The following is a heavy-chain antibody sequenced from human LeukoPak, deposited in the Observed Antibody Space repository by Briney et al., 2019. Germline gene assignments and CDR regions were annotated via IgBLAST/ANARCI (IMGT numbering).Heavy chain of an antibody. D-gene: IGHD2-2*01. CDR2: IIPIFGTA. V-gene: IGHV1-69*05. J-gene: IGHJ5*02. CDR1: GGTFSSYA. Sequence: SVKVSCKASGGTFSSYAISWVRQAPGQGLEWMGGIIPIFGTANYAQKFQGRVTITTDEFTSTAYMELSSLRSEDTAVYYCARETGRVVPAAPGWFDPWGQGTLVTVSS. CDR3: ARETGRVVPAAPGWFDP.